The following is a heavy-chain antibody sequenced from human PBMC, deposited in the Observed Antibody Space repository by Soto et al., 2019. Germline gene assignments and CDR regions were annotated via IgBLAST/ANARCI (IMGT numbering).Heavy chain of an antibody. J-gene: IGHJ6*02. V-gene: IGHV1-18*01. CDR1: GYTITSNG. CDR2: ISAYNGNT. Sequence: ASGKVCCKASGYTITSNGISWGRQAPGQGLEWMGWISAYNGNTNYAQKLQGRVTMTTDTSTSTAYMELRSLRSDDTAVYYCPTHSGYTYCHYYYYDVMDLSGQGHTVIVS. D-gene: IGHD5-18*01. CDR3: PTHSGYTYCHYYYYDVMDL.